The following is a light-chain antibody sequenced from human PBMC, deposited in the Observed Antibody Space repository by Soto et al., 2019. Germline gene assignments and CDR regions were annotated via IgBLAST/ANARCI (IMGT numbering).Light chain of an antibody. CDR3: SSYRATNTEV. J-gene: IGLJ1*01. CDR1: SSDIGTFKY. Sequence: LAQPASVSGSPGQSITISCTGTSSDIGTFKYVSWYQQHPGKAPKLLIYEVSVRPSGISDRFSGSKSGNTASLTISALRAEDEADYYCSSYRATNTEVFGTGTKVTVL. CDR2: EVS. V-gene: IGLV2-14*01.